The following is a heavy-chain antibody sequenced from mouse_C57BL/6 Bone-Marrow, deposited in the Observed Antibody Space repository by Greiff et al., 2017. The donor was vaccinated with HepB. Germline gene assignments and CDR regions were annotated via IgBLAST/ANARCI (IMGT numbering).Heavy chain of an antibody. J-gene: IGHJ1*03. CDR1: GFTFSSYT. V-gene: IGHV5-9*01. CDR3: ARTGYFDV. Sequence: EVQVVESGGGLVKPGGSLKLSCAASGFTFSSYTMSWVRQTPEKRLEWVATISGGGGNTYYPDSVKGRFTISRDNAKNTLYLQMSSLRSEDTALYYCARTGYFDVWGTGTTVTVSS. CDR2: ISGGGGNT.